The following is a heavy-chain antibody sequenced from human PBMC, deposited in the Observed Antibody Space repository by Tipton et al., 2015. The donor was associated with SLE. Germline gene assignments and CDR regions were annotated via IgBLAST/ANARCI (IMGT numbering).Heavy chain of an antibody. CDR1: GYTFTSYG. CDR2: ISAYNGNT. J-gene: IGHJ5*02. V-gene: IGHV1-18*01. Sequence: QSGPEVKKPGASVKVSCKASGYTFTSYGISWVRQAPGQGLEWMGWISAYNGNTNYAQKLQGRVTITRDTSATIAYMEMSSLRSEDTAVYYCAREYFDSSGYHYGWLDPWGQGTLVTVSS. D-gene: IGHD3-22*01. CDR3: AREYFDSSGYHYGWLDP.